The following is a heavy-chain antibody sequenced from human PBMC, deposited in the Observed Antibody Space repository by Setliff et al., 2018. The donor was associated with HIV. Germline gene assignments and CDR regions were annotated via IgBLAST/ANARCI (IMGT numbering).Heavy chain of an antibody. CDR1: HYSISDSYY. D-gene: IGHD3-22*01. Sequence: SETLSLTCLVSHYSISDSYYWGWVRQPPGKGLEWIGNIKYGGTTYYNPSLKSRVSISIDTSKSQFSLKLTSVTAADTAVYFCARDPHYFDTGGYYSWFYFDYWGHGTLVTVSS. J-gene: IGHJ4*01. CDR3: ARDPHYFDTGGYYSWFYFDY. V-gene: IGHV4-38-2*02. CDR2: IKYGGTT.